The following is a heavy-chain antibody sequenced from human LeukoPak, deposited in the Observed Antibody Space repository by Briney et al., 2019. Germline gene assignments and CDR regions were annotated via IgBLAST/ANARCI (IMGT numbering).Heavy chain of an antibody. Sequence: SETLSLTCTVSGGSISSYYWSWIRQPPGKGLEWIGYIYYSGSTTNYNPSLKSRVTISVDTSNNQFPLKLSSVIAADTAVYYCARPIYDSSGYYAFNIWGQGTMVTVSS. V-gene: IGHV4-59*08. D-gene: IGHD3-22*01. CDR2: IYYSGSTT. CDR1: GGSISSYY. J-gene: IGHJ3*02. CDR3: ARPIYDSSGYYAFNI.